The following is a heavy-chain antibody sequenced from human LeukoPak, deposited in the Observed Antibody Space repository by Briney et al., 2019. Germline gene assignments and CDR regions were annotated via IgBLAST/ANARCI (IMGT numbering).Heavy chain of an antibody. J-gene: IGHJ3*02. CDR2: IYTSGST. CDR1: SGSISSYH. D-gene: IGHD2-15*01. Sequence: SETLSLTCTVSSGSISSYHWSWIRQPAGKALEWIGRIYTSGSTNYNPSLKSRVTMSEDTSKNQFSLRLYSVTAADTAVYYCARVADAFDIWGQGTMVTVSS. CDR3: ARVADAFDI. V-gene: IGHV4-4*07.